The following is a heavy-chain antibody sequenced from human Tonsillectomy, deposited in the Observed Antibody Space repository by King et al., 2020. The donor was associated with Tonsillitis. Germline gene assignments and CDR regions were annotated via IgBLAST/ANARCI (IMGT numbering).Heavy chain of an antibody. Sequence: VQLVESGGGLVQPGRSLRLSCAASGFTFDDYAMHWVRQAPGKGLEWVSGISWNSGSIGYADSVKGRFTISRDNAKNSLYLQMNSLRAEDTALYYCAKEDMYCSGGSCYYYYYGMDVWGQGTTVTVSS. J-gene: IGHJ6*02. D-gene: IGHD2-15*01. V-gene: IGHV3-9*01. CDR2: ISWNSGSI. CDR1: GFTFDDYA. CDR3: AKEDMYCSGGSCYYYYYGMDV.